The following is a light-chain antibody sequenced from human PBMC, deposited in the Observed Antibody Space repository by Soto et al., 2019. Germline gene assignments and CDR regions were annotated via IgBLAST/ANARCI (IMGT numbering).Light chain of an antibody. V-gene: IGKV3-20*01. Sequence: TQSPAAVSVSAGERATLSCRASQSVSSNLAWYQQKPGQAPRLLIYGALSRATGIPDRFSGSGSGTDFTLTISRLEPEDFALYYCQQYATSPLTFGGGTKVDI. CDR3: QQYATSPLT. CDR2: GAL. J-gene: IGKJ4*01. CDR1: QSVSSN.